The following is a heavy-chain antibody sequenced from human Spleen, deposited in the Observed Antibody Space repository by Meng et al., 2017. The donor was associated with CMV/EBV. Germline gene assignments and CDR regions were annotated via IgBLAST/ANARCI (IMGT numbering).Heavy chain of an antibody. J-gene: IGHJ1*01. D-gene: IGHD4-17*01. CDR3: ASPPSQGYGVAFQH. V-gene: IGHV3-23*03. CDR2: IYSGENDA. Sequence: GESLKISCATSGFTFSNYGMSWVRQAPGKGLEWVSVIYSGENDAHSADSVKGRFTISRDNSKDTLHLQMNSLRPEDTAVYYCASPPSQGYGVAFQHWGQGTLVTVSS. CDR1: GFTFSNYG.